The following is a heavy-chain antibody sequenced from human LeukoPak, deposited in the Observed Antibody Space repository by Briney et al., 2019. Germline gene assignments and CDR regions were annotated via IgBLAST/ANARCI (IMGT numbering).Heavy chain of an antibody. Sequence: PGRSLRLSCAASGFTFSSYGMHWVRQAPSKGLEWVAVISYDGSNKYYADSVKGRFTISGDNSKNTLYLQMNSLRAEDTAVYYCAKTWEQWLWGLDYWGQGTLVTVSS. J-gene: IGHJ4*02. D-gene: IGHD6-19*01. CDR3: AKTWEQWLWGLDY. CDR1: GFTFSSYG. V-gene: IGHV3-30*18. CDR2: ISYDGSNK.